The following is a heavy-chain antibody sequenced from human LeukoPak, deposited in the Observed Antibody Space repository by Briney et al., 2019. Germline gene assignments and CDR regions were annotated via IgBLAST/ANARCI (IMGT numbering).Heavy chain of an antibody. CDR2: INHSGST. Sequence: SETLSLTCAVYGGSFSGYYWSWIRQPPGKGLEWIGEINHSGSTNYNPSLKSRVTISVDTSKNQFSLKLSSVTAADTAVYYCARVTGIEQLVKRGDFDYWGQGTLVTVSS. J-gene: IGHJ4*02. CDR1: GGSFSGYY. D-gene: IGHD6-6*01. V-gene: IGHV4-34*01. CDR3: ARVTGIEQLVKRGDFDY.